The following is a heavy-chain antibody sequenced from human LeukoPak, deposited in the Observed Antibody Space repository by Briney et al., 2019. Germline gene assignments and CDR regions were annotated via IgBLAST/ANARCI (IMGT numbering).Heavy chain of an antibody. V-gene: IGHV1-69*13. J-gene: IGHJ4*02. D-gene: IGHD4-17*01. CDR3: ASNGDYLDLFDY. Sequence: SVKVSCKASGGTFSSYAISWVRQAPGQGLEWMGGIIPIFGTANYAQKFQGRVTITADESTSTAYMELSSLRPEDTAVYYCASNGDYLDLFDYWGQGTLVTVSS. CDR1: GGTFSSYA. CDR2: IIPIFGTA.